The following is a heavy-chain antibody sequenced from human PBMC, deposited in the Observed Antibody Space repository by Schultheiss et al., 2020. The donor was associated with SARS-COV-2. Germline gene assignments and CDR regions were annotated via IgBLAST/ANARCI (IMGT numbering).Heavy chain of an antibody. V-gene: IGHV3-33*01. Sequence: GGSLRLSCAASGFTFSGYGMHWVRQAPGKGLEWVAVIWYDGSNKYYADSVKGRFTISRDNSKNTLYLQMNSLRAEDTAVYYCASGGGYDFDYWGQGTLVTVSS. CDR3: ASGGGYDFDY. CDR1: GFTFSGYG. J-gene: IGHJ4*02. D-gene: IGHD5-12*01. CDR2: IWYDGSNK.